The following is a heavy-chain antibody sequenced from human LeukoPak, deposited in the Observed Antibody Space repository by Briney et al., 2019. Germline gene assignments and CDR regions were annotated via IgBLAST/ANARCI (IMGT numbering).Heavy chain of an antibody. Sequence: GGSLRLSCAASGFTYSNAWLNWVRQAPGKGLEWVGHIKSKTDGGTTDYAAPVKGRFTISRDDSKNTLFLQMNSLKTEDTAVYYCTLPWGSGSYYDYWGQGTLVTVSS. J-gene: IGHJ4*02. CDR3: TLPWGSGSYYDY. V-gene: IGHV3-15*01. CDR2: IKSKTDGGTT. D-gene: IGHD3-10*01. CDR1: GFTYSNAW.